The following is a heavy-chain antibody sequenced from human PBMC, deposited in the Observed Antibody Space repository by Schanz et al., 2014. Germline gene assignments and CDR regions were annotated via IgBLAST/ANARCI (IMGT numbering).Heavy chain of an antibody. V-gene: IGHV3-48*02. CDR1: GFTFSSHS. CDR2: ISGSSNTI. CDR3: ARRYSGRYCFDY. J-gene: IGHJ4*02. D-gene: IGHD1-26*01. Sequence: EVQLVESGGNLVQPGGSLRLSCVASGFTFSSHSMNWVRQAPGQGLEWLSYISGSSNTIYYADSVKGRFTISRDNAKNSLSLQMDRLRDEDTAVYYCARRYSGRYCFDYWGQGTLVAVSS.